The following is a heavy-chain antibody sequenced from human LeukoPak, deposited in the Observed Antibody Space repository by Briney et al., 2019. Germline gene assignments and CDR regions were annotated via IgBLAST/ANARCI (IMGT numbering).Heavy chain of an antibody. D-gene: IGHD3-9*01. V-gene: IGHV4-59*08. Sequence: SETLSLTCTVSGGSISSYYWSWIRQPPGKGLEWIGYIYYSGSTNYNPSLKSRVTISVDTSKNQFSLKLSSVTAADTAVYYCARHDSLSRLDYWGQGTLVTVSS. CDR2: IYYSGST. CDR1: GGSISSYY. CDR3: ARHDSLSRLDY. J-gene: IGHJ4*02.